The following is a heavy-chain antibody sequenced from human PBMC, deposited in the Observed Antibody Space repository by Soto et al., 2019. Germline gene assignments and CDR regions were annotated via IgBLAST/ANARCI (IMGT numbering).Heavy chain of an antibody. CDR1: GFSLSTSKMC. CDR2: IDWDDDK. V-gene: IGHV2-70*17. D-gene: IGHD4-4*01. CDR3: ARDYRTNYYGMDV. J-gene: IGHJ6*02. Sequence: ESGPTLVNPTQTLTLTCTFSGFSLSTSKMCVSWIRQPPGKALEWLARIDWDDDKFYRASLKTRLTISKDTSKNQVVLTMTNMDPVDTATYYCARDYRTNYYGMDVWGQGTSVTVSS.